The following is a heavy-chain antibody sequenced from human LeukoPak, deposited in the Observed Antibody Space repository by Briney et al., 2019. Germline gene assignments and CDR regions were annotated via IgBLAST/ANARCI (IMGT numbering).Heavy chain of an antibody. CDR3: ARDNGKDYDFWSGYYTTPSFDY. CDR2: IYHSGST. D-gene: IGHD3-3*01. CDR1: GYSISSGYY. Sequence: SETLSPTCTVSGYSISSGYYWGWIRPPPGKGLEWIGSIYHSGSTYYNPSLKSRVTISVDTSKNQFSLKLSSVTAADTAVYYCARDNGKDYDFWSGYYTTPSFDYWGQGTLVTVSS. J-gene: IGHJ4*02. V-gene: IGHV4-38-2*02.